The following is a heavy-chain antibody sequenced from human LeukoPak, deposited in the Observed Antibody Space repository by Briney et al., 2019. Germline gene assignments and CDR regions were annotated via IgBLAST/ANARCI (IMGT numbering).Heavy chain of an antibody. CDR3: ASPRGTGYYYGMDV. Sequence: GESLRISCKGSGYSFTSYWISWVRQMPGKGLEWMGRIDPSGSYTNYSPSFQGHVTISADQSIRTAYLQWSSLKAPDTAMYYCASPRGTGYYYGMDVWGKGTTVTVSS. J-gene: IGHJ6*04. CDR2: IDPSGSYT. CDR1: GYSFTSYW. V-gene: IGHV5-10-1*01.